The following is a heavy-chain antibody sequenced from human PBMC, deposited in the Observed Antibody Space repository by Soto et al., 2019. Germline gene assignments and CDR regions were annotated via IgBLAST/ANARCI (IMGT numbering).Heavy chain of an antibody. CDR1: CYSISSGDFY. CDR3: ARADDFSDRFDY. Sequence: SETLSLTCAFSCYSISSGDFYWSWIRQPPGKGLELIGNIYYSGSTYYNPSLRSRAIMSVDTSQNQFSLKLSSLTAADTAVYFCARADDFSDRFDYWGQGALVTVSS. V-gene: IGHV4-30-4*01. J-gene: IGHJ4*02. CDR2: IYYSGST. D-gene: IGHD4-17*01.